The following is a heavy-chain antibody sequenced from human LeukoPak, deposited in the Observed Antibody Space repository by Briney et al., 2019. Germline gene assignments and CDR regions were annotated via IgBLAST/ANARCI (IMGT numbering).Heavy chain of an antibody. CDR3: ARSVGATSVDY. CDR1: GGSISSYY. CDR2: LYYSGIT. Sequence: SETLSLTCTVSGGSISSYYWSWIRQPPVKGLEWIGYLYYSGITKYNPSLKSRVTISVDTSKNHFSLRLSSVTAADSAVYYCARSVGATSVDYWGRGTLVTVSS. V-gene: IGHV4-59*08. D-gene: IGHD1-26*01. J-gene: IGHJ4*02.